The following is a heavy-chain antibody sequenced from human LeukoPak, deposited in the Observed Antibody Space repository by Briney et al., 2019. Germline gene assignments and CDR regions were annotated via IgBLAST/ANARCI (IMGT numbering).Heavy chain of an antibody. CDR2: ISGSGGST. J-gene: IGHJ4*02. D-gene: IGHD3-22*01. CDR3: ARAMRGAEEGNYFDY. V-gene: IGHV3-23*01. CDR1: GFTFSSYA. Sequence: PGGSLRLSCAASGFTFSSYAMSWVRQAPGKGLEWVSAISGSGGSTYYADSVKGRFTISRDNSKNTLYLQMNSLRAEDTAVYYCARAMRGAEEGNYFDYWGQGTLVTVSS.